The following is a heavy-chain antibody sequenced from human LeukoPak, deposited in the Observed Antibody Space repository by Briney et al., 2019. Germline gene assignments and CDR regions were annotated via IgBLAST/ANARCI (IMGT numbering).Heavy chain of an antibody. CDR1: GGSFSGYY. J-gene: IGHJ4*02. Sequence: PSETLSLTCAVYGGSFSGYYWSWIRQPPAKGLEWIGEINHSGSTNYNPSLKSRVTISADTSKNQFSLKLSSVTAADTAVYYWARAPYCGGDCYAFFDYWGQGTLVTVSS. CDR2: INHSGST. D-gene: IGHD2-21*01. CDR3: ARAPYCGGDCYAFFDY. V-gene: IGHV4-34*01.